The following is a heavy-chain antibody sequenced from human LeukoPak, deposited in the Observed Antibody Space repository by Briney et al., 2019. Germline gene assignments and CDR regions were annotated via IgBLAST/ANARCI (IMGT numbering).Heavy chain of an antibody. V-gene: IGHV3-7*03. J-gene: IGHJ5*02. CDR3: ARVTMVRGVIRVAWFDP. CDR1: GFTFSSYW. Sequence: GGSLRLSCAASGFTFSSYWMSWVRQAPGKGLEWVANIKQDGSEKYYVDSVKGRFTISRDNAKNSLYLQMNSLRAEDTALYYCARVTMVRGVIRVAWFDPWGQGTLVTVSS. D-gene: IGHD3-10*01. CDR2: IKQDGSEK.